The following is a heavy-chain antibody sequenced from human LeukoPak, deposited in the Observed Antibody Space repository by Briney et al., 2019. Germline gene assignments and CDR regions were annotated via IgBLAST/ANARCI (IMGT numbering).Heavy chain of an antibody. Sequence: GGSLRLSCAASGFTFSSYWMTWVRQAPGKGLEWVANIKPDGSDKYSVDSMKGRFTISRDNAKNSLSLQMNSLRGEDTALYYCARVVRPTNAFDIWGQGTMVTVSS. D-gene: IGHD1-26*01. J-gene: IGHJ3*02. V-gene: IGHV3-7*01. CDR1: GFTFSSYW. CDR2: IKPDGSDK. CDR3: ARVVRPTNAFDI.